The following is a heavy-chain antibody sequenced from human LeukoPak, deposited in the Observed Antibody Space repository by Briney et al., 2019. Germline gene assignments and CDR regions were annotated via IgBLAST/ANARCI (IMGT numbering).Heavy chain of an antibody. CDR1: GFTFSSYA. D-gene: IGHD3-10*01. V-gene: IGHV3-23*01. CDR2: ISGSGGST. J-gene: IGHJ4*02. Sequence: GGSLRLSCAASGFTFSSYAMSWVRQAPGKGLEWVSAISGSGGSTYYADSVKGRFTISRDNSKNTLYLQMNSLRAEDTAVYYCAKPIYYTSGTYSPGDFWGQGTLVTVSS. CDR3: AKPIYYTSGTYSPGDF.